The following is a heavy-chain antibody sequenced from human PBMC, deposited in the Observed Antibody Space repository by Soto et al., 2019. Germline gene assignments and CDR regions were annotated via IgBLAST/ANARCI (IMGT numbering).Heavy chain of an antibody. CDR1: GFTFSRFE. Sequence: RGSLRLSYEASGFTFSRFEMNWVRQAPGKGLEWVSYISHSGTTIYYADSVKGRFTISRDNANNSLFLQMSSLCVDYSAVYFCATDPGYNNGRPVLGLDSWG. J-gene: IGHJ5*01. CDR2: ISHSGTTI. D-gene: IGHD3-10*01. CDR3: ATDPGYNNGRPVLGLDS. V-gene: IGHV3-48*03.